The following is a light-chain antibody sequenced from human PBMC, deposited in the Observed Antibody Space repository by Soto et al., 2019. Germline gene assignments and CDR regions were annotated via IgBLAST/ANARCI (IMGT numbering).Light chain of an antibody. CDR3: QQYNSYLLT. Sequence: DIQMTQSPSTLSASVGDRVTITCRASQIISRSLAWYQQKPGKAPNLLIYDASSLESGVPSRFSGSGFGTEFTLTISSLQPDDFATYYCQQYNSYLLTFGPGTKVDIK. V-gene: IGKV1-5*01. CDR1: QIISRS. CDR2: DAS. J-gene: IGKJ3*01.